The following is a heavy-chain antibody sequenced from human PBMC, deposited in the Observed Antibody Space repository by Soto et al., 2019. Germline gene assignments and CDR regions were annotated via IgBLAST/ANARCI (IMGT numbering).Heavy chain of an antibody. J-gene: IGHJ4*02. D-gene: IGHD2-21*01. CDR3: ARVSEVENVFPYFDY. Sequence: KQSPTLSLTCAISGDSVSSNSAAWNWIRQSPSRGLEWLGRTYYRSKWYNDYAVSVKSRITINPDTSKNQFSLQLNSVTPEDTAVYYCARVSEVENVFPYFDYWGQGTLVTVSS. V-gene: IGHV6-1*01. CDR1: GDSVSSNSAA. CDR2: TYYRSKWYN.